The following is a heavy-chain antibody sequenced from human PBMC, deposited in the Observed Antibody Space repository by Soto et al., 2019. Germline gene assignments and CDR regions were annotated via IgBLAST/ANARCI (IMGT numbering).Heavy chain of an antibody. D-gene: IGHD4-17*01. Sequence: QVQLQESGPGLVKPSQTLSLTCTVSGGSISSGGYYWSWIRQHPGKGPEWIGYIYYSGSTYYNPSLKSRVTISVDTSKNQFSLKLSSVTAADTAVYYCARGNTVTTRYFDYWGQGTLVTVSS. V-gene: IGHV4-31*03. CDR2: IYYSGST. J-gene: IGHJ4*02. CDR1: GGSISSGGYY. CDR3: ARGNTVTTRYFDY.